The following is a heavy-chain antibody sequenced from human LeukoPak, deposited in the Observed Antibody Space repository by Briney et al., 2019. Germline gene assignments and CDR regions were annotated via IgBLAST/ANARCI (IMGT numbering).Heavy chain of an antibody. V-gene: IGHV1-46*01. D-gene: IGHD1-26*01. CDR3: ARGRSSGSYYRVNFDY. CDR1: GYTFTSYY. Sequence: GASVKVSCKASGYTFTSYYMHWVRQAPGQGLEWMGIINPSGGSTSYAQKFQGRVTMTRDTSTSTVYMELSSLRSEDTAVYYCARGRSSGSYYRVNFDYWGQGTLVTISS. J-gene: IGHJ4*02. CDR2: INPSGGST.